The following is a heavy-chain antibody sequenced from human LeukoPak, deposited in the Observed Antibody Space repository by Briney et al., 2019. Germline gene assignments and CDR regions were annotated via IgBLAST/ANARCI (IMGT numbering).Heavy chain of an antibody. CDR2: ISSSGSTI. Sequence: GGSLRLSCAASGSTFSSYEMNWVRQAPGKGLEWVSYISSSGSTIYYADSVKGRFIISRDNAKNSLYLQMNGLRVEDTAVYYCARGDAFSGDHWGQGTLVTVSS. CDR3: ARGDAFSGDH. J-gene: IGHJ4*02. V-gene: IGHV3-48*03. CDR1: GSTFSSYE. D-gene: IGHD3-16*01.